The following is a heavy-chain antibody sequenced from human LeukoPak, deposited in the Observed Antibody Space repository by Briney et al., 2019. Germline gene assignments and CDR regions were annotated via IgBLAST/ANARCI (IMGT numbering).Heavy chain of an antibody. CDR1: GYSISSSYY. CDR2: IYYSGST. D-gene: IGHD6-6*01. Sequence: ASETLSLTCTVSGYSISSSYYWSWIRQPPGKGLEWIGYIYYSGSTNYNPSLKSRVTISVDTSKNQFSLKLSSVTAADTAVYYCARAISSIAARRGYYYYYMDVWGKGTTVTVSS. CDR3: ARAISSIAARRGYYYYYMDV. J-gene: IGHJ6*03. V-gene: IGHV4-59*01.